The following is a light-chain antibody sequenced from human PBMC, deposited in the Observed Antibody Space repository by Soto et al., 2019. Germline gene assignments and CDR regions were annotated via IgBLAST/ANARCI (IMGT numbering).Light chain of an antibody. CDR1: SSDVGGYNY. CDR3: SSYTSSSTLEGV. V-gene: IGLV2-14*01. Sequence: QSALTQPASVSGSPGQSITISCTGTSSDVGGYNYVYWYQQHPGKAPKLMIYDVSNRPSGVSNRFSGSKSGNTASLTISGLQAEDEADYYCSSYTSSSTLEGVFGGGTTHTVL. CDR2: DVS. J-gene: IGLJ2*01.